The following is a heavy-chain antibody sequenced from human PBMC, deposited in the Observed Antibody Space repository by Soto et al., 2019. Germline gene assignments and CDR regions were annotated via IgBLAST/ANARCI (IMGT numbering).Heavy chain of an antibody. CDR1: GFTFSSYA. D-gene: IGHD4-17*01. CDR3: ANSAYGDYDVG. V-gene: IGHV3-23*04. J-gene: IGHJ4*02. CDR2: ITVSGDST. Sequence: EVQLVESGGGLVKPGGSLRLSCAASGFTFSSYAMSWVRQAPGKGLEWVSAITVSGDSTYYADSVKGRFTISRDNSKNTLYLQMNSLRAEDTAIYYCANSAYGDYDVGWGQGTLVTVSS.